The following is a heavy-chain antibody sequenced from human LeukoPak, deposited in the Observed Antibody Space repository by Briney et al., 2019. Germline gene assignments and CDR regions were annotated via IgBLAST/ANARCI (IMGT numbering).Heavy chain of an antibody. D-gene: IGHD3-10*01. CDR1: GGSISSRSYY. J-gene: IGHJ5*02. CDR2: IYTSGST. V-gene: IGHV4-61*02. Sequence: SETLSLTCTVSGGSISSRSYYWSWIRQPAGKGLEWIGRIYTSGSTNYNPSLKSRVTISVDTSKNQFSLKLSSVTAADTAVYYCARDGGPVFFDPWGQGTLVTVSS. CDR3: ARDGGPVFFDP.